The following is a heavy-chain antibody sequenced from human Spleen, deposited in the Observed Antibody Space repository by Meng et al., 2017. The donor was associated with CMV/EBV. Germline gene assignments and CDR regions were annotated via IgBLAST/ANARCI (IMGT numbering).Heavy chain of an antibody. V-gene: IGHV4-30-4*01. CDR1: GGSISSSNYY. J-gene: IGHJ2*01. CDR2: IYSSGST. Sequence: QGRLQGPGRGFVNPSKNVSLTCTCSGGSISSSNYYWSWIRQPPGKGLEWSGHIYSSGSTYYNPSLKSRITISVDTSKNQFSLKLSSVTAADTAVYYCARGQKGYFDLWGRGALVTVSS. CDR3: ARGQKGYFDL.